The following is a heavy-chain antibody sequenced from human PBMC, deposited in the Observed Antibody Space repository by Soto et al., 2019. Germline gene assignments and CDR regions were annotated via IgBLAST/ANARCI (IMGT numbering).Heavy chain of an antibody. Sequence: PSETLSLTCTVSGDSIRDSFWSWVRQPPGKGLEWIGLVHHTGNTNYNPSLETRVTMLIDASANHFSLTLTSVAPADAAIYYCARGREDNVDHHFGQLFDSWGQGTLVTVSS. D-gene: IGHD2-15*01. CDR1: GDSIRDSF. V-gene: IGHV4-59*01. CDR3: ARGREDNVDHHFGQLFDS. CDR2: VHHTGNT. J-gene: IGHJ4*02.